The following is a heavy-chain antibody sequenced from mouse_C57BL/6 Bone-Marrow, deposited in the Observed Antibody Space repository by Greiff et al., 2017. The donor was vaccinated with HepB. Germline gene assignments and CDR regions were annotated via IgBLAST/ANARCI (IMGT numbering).Heavy chain of an antibody. J-gene: IGHJ2*01. CDR3: ARGYGSSYSDY. CDR1: GYTFTSYW. CDR2: IDPSDSYT. Sequence: QVQLKQPGAELVMPGASVKLSCKASGYTFTSYWMHWVKQRPGQGLEWIGEIDPSDSYTNYNQKFKGKSTLTVDKSSSTAYMQLSSLTSEDSAVYYCARGYGSSYSDYWGQGTTLTVSS. D-gene: IGHD1-1*01. V-gene: IGHV1-69*01.